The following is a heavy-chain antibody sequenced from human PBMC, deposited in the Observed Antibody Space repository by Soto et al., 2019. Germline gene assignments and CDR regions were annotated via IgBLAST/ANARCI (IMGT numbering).Heavy chain of an antibody. CDR1: GFTFSSYW. CDR2: INSDGSST. D-gene: IGHD4-17*01. V-gene: IGHV3-74*01. Sequence: EVQLVESGGGLVQPGGSLRLSCAASGFTFSSYWMHWVRQAPGKGLVWVSRINSDGSSTSYADSVKGRFTISRDNAKNTLYLQMNSLRAEDTAVYYCARDLVVYGDYPRFDYWGQGTLVTVSS. CDR3: ARDLVVYGDYPRFDY. J-gene: IGHJ4*02.